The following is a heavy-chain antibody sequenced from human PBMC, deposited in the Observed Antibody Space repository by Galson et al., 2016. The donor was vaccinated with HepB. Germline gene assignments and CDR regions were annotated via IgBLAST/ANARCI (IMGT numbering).Heavy chain of an antibody. CDR2: IYYSGST. CDR3: ARAGGLLVDS. J-gene: IGHJ4*02. Sequence: TLSLTCTVSGGSISTGGFYWSWIRQHPGKGLEWIGYIYYSGSTYYNPSLKSRVTISVDPSKNQFSLKLSSVTAADTAVYYCARAGGLLVDSWGQGTLVTVSS. CDR1: GGSISTGGFY. V-gene: IGHV4-31*03. D-gene: IGHD5-18*01.